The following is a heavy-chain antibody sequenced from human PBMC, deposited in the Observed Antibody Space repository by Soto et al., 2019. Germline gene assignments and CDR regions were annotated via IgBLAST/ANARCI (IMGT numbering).Heavy chain of an antibody. CDR3: ARGHGYGYYYYGMDV. V-gene: IGHV4-34*01. Sequence: SETLSLTCAVYGGSFSGYYWSWIRQPPGKGLEWIGEINHSGSTNYNPSLKSRVTISVDTSKNQFSLKLSSVTAADTAVYYCARGHGYGYYYYGMDVWGQGTTVT. CDR2: INHSGST. J-gene: IGHJ6*02. CDR1: GGSFSGYY. D-gene: IGHD5-12*01.